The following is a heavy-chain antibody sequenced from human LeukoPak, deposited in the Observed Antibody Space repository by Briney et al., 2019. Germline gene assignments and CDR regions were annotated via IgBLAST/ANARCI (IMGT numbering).Heavy chain of an antibody. CDR2: IYYSGST. CDR3: ARGGSSALPFDY. D-gene: IGHD2-2*01. J-gene: IGHJ4*02. CDR1: GGSISSYY. Sequence: SETLSLTCTVSGGSISSYYWSWIRQPPGKGLEWIGYIYYSGSTNYNPSLKSRVTISVDTSKNQFSLRLSSVTAADTAVYYCARGGSSALPFDYWGQGTLVTVSS. V-gene: IGHV4-59*01.